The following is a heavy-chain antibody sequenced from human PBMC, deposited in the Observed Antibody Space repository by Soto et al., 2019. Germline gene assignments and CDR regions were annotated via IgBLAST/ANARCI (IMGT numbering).Heavy chain of an antibody. CDR3: AKDGGSRIVVATVFDY. V-gene: IGHV3-23*01. J-gene: IGHJ4*02. CDR2: ISGSGGST. Sequence: GGSLRLSCAASGFTFSSYAMSWVRQAPGKGLEWVSAISGSGGSTYYADSVKGRFTISRDNSKNTLYLQMNSLGAEDTAVYYCAKDGGSRIVVATVFDYWGQGTRVTVSS. CDR1: GFTFSSYA. D-gene: IGHD6-19*01.